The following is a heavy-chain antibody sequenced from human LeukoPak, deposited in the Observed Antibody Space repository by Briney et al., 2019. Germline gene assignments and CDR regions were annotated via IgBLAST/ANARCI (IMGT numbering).Heavy chain of an antibody. Sequence: GGSLRLSCAASGFTFSSYGMSWVRQAPGKGLEWVSVISASGGSTNYADSVKGRFTISRDNSKNTLYLQMNSLRAEDTAVYYCARDYGDERFDYWGQGTLVTVSS. D-gene: IGHD4-17*01. V-gene: IGHV3-23*01. J-gene: IGHJ4*02. CDR3: ARDYGDERFDY. CDR1: GFTFSSYG. CDR2: ISASGGST.